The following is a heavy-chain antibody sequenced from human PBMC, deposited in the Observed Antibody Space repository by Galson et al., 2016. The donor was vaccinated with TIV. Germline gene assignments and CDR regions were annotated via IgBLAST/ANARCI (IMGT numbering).Heavy chain of an antibody. Sequence: ETLSLTCTVSGGSISSGSYFWAWVRQPPGEVLEWIGTVYYDGTTYTNPSLKIPVTLSVDSSKNQISLKLRSVTAADTAIYFCARHGPWSFYFDFWGQGTLVTVSS. CDR2: VYYDGTT. D-gene: IGHD3-16*02. CDR3: ARHGPWSFYFDF. CDR1: GGSISSGSYF. J-gene: IGHJ4*02. V-gene: IGHV4-39*01.